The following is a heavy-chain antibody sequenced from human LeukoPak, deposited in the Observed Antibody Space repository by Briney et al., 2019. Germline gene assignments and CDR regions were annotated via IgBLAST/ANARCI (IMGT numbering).Heavy chain of an antibody. Sequence: ASVKVSCKTSGYTFIDSYIHWVRQAPGQGLEWVGWINPNTDVTAHAQKFQGRVTLSRDTSISTAYMEVSSLKSDDTAGYYCCAGKMTAEGKFGDYWGQGTLVTVSS. D-gene: IGHD2-21*02. CDR1: GYTFIDSY. V-gene: IGHV1-2*02. CDR2: INPNTDVT. J-gene: IGHJ4*02. CDR3: CAGKMTAEGKFGDY.